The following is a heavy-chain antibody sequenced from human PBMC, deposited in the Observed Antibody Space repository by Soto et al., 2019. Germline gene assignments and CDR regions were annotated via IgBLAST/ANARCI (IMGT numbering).Heavy chain of an antibody. CDR2: ISGYNGDT. Sequence: QGQLVQSGGEVKKSGASVKVSCKASGYTFSRYGISWVRQAPGQGLEWMGWISGYNGDTTYAQKFQGRVTMTIDTSTTTAYMELRSLTSDDTAVYYCAKNGQPPYYYYGLDVWGQGTTVTVSS. D-gene: IGHD2-8*01. CDR3: AKNGQPPYYYYGLDV. V-gene: IGHV1-18*01. CDR1: GYTFSRYG. J-gene: IGHJ6*02.